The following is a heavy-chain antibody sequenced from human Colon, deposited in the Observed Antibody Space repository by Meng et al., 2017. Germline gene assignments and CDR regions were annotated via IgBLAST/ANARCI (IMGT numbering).Heavy chain of an antibody. V-gene: IGHV3-7*01. Sequence: GGSLRLSCAASGFTFSSYGMTWVRQAPGKGLEWVANIKQDGSEKYYVDSVKGRFTISRDNAKNSLYLQMNSLRAEDTAVYYCARLRGSYCLDYWGQGTLVTGSS. CDR1: GFTFSSYG. CDR2: IKQDGSEK. J-gene: IGHJ4*02. CDR3: ARLRGSYCLDY. D-gene: IGHD1-26*01.